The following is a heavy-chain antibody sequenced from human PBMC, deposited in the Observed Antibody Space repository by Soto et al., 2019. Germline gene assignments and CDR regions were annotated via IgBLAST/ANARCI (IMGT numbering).Heavy chain of an antibody. CDR3: ARDSVTSDSSRSHRHYYYYGMDV. V-gene: IGHV4-30-4*02. CDR2: IYYSGST. J-gene: IGHJ6*02. CDR1: GGPISSGDYY. D-gene: IGHD6-13*01. Sequence: PSETLSLTCTVSGGPISSGDYYWSWIRQPPGKGLEWIGYIYYSGSTYYNPSLKSRVTISVDTSKNQFSLKLSSVTAADTAVYYCARDSVTSDSSRSHRHYYYYGMDVWGQGTTVTVSS.